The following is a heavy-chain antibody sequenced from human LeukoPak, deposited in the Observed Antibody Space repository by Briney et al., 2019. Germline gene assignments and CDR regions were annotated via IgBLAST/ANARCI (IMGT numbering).Heavy chain of an antibody. D-gene: IGHD3-9*01. CDR1: GYTFTGYY. Sequence: ASVKVSCKASGYTFTGYYMHWVRQAPGQGLEWMGWINPNSGGTNYAQKFQGRVTMTRDTSISTAYMELSRLRSDDTAVYYCARPRGRYLDWLLNNFDYWGQGTLVTVSS. CDR2: INPNSGGT. J-gene: IGHJ4*02. V-gene: IGHV1-2*02. CDR3: ARPRGRYLDWLLNNFDY.